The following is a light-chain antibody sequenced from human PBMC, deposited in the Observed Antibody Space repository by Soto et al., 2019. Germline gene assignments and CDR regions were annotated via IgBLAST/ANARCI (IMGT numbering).Light chain of an antibody. CDR1: QGISSY. J-gene: IGKJ2*01. Sequence: AIRMTQSPSSLSASTGDRVTITCRASQGISSYLAWYQQKPGKAPKLLIYAASTLQSGVPSRFRGSGSGTDFTLTISCLQSEDFATYYCQQYYSSYPFGQGTKLKIK. V-gene: IGKV1-8*01. CDR2: AAS. CDR3: QQYYSSYP.